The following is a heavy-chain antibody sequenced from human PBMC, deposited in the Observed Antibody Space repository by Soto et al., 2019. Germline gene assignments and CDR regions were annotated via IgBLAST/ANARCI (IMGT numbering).Heavy chain of an antibody. J-gene: IGHJ4*02. CDR1: AYTFTTYG. Sequence: XSVKVSGSASAYTFTTYGIIWGRQAPGQGLEWMGWISGYNRDTYYAQKFQGRVTMTTDTSTRTAYMELRSLRSDDTAVFYCERASRPSGDNDYRGQATLVTVYS. V-gene: IGHV1-18*01. CDR3: ERASRPSGDNDY. D-gene: IGHD2-21*01. CDR2: ISGYNRDT.